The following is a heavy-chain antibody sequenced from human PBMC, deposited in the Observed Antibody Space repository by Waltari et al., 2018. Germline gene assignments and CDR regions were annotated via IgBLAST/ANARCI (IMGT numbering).Heavy chain of an antibody. Sequence: EVQLVESGGGLVKPGGSLRLSCAASGFTFSRYRMNWVRQAPGKGLEWVSSISSSSSYIYYADSVKGRFTISRDNAKNSLYLQMNSLRAEDTAVYYCARAGSYYYYGMDVWGQGTTVTVSS. V-gene: IGHV3-21*01. CDR1: GFTFSRYR. CDR3: ARAGSYYYYGMDV. CDR2: ISSSSSYI. J-gene: IGHJ6*02.